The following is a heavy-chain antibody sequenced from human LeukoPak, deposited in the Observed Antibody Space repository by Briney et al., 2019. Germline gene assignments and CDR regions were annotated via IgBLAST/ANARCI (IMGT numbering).Heavy chain of an antibody. J-gene: IGHJ6*02. CDR3: GRYLYAYGLDV. CDR2: INHEGTEK. Sequence: GESLRLSCEASSGFTFTTNWMAWVRQAPGKGLEWVATINHEGTEKNYVGSVRGRFTVSRDNAKDSLSLQMNSLRAEDTAVYYCGRYLYAYGLDVWGLGTTVTVSS. CDR1: GFTFTTNW. D-gene: IGHD2/OR15-2a*01. V-gene: IGHV3-7*01.